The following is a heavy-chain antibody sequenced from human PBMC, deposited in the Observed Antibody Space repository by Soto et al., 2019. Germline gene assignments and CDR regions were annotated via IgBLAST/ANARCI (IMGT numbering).Heavy chain of an antibody. CDR3: ARVPGP. Sequence: QLQLQESGSGLVKPSQTLSLTCAVSGGSISSGNYSWGWIRQPPGKGLEWIGYIYHSGSTYYNPSLKSRVTTSVDRSKNQFSLKLSSVTAADTAVYYCARVPGPWGQGTLVTVSS. V-gene: IGHV4-30-2*01. CDR1: GGSISSGNYS. CDR2: IYHSGST. J-gene: IGHJ5*02.